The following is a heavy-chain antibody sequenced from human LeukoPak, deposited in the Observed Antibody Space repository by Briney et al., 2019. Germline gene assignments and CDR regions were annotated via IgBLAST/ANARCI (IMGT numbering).Heavy chain of an antibody. Sequence: SETLSLTCAVYGGSFSGYYWSWIRQPPGKGLEWFGEINQSGSTNYNPSLKSRVTISVDTSKNQFSLKLSSVTAADTAVYYCASRVRMVRGVMPDYWGQGTLVTVSS. J-gene: IGHJ4*02. CDR3: ASRVRMVRGVMPDY. V-gene: IGHV4-34*01. CDR1: GGSFSGYY. D-gene: IGHD3-10*01. CDR2: INQSGST.